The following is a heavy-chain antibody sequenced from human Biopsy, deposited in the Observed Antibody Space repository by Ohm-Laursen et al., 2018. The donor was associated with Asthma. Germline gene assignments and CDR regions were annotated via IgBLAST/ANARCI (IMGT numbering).Heavy chain of an antibody. D-gene: IGHD7-27*01. CDR1: GGSMSSSSYS. CDR3: ARHWNWGSFFDY. J-gene: IGHJ4*02. Sequence: SQTLSLTCAVSGGSMSSSSYSWGWIRQPPGKGLEWIGSISYTGNTDIPSLRSRVTLSVDPSKNNFSLKLTSVTAADTAVFYCARHWNWGSFFDYWGQGMLVTVSS. V-gene: IGHV4-39*01. CDR2: ISYTGNT.